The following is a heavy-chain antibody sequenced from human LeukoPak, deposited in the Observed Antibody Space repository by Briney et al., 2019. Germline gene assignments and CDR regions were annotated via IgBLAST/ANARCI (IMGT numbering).Heavy chain of an antibody. J-gene: IGHJ6*03. CDR1: GYTFTGYY. CDR3: ARNYYGSGSYYNEDYYMDV. D-gene: IGHD3-10*01. Sequence: ASVKVSCKASGYTFTGYYMHWVRQAPGQGLEWMGWINPNSGGTNYAQKFQGRFTMTRDTSISTAYMELSRLRSDDTAVYYCARNYYGSGSYYNEDYYMDVWGKGTTVTVSS. V-gene: IGHV1-2*02. CDR2: INPNSGGT.